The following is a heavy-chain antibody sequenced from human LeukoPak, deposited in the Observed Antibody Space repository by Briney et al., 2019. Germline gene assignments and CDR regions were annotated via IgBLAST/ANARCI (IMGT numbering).Heavy chain of an antibody. D-gene: IGHD6-13*01. Sequence: PGGSLRLSCAASGFTFSDYYMSWIRQAPGKGLEWVSYISSSGSTIYYADSVKGRFTISRDNAKNSLYLQMNSLRAEDTAVYYCAREEQLVSLYYYYYMDVWGKGTTVTISS. CDR2: ISSSGSTI. CDR1: GFTFSDYY. CDR3: AREEQLVSLYYYYYMDV. J-gene: IGHJ6*03. V-gene: IGHV3-11*04.